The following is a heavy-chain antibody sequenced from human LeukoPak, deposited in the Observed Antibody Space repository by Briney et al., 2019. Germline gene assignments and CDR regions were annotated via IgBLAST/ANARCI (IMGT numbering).Heavy chain of an antibody. J-gene: IGHJ4*02. Sequence: GGSLRLSCAASGFTFSTYAMHWVRQAPGKGLEWVAIVSYDGTKKDYADSVKGRFSISRDNSKNTLYLQMNSLRAEDTAIYYCAKDNIAQGSGSYLGYWGQGALVTVSS. CDR3: AKDNIAQGSGSYLGY. CDR1: GFTFSTYA. D-gene: IGHD3-10*01. V-gene: IGHV3-30*18. CDR2: VSYDGTKK.